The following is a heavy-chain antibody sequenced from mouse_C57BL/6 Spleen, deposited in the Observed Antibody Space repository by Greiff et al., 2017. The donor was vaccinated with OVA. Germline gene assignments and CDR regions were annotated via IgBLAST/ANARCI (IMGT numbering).Heavy chain of an antibody. J-gene: IGHJ2*01. Sequence: VQLQQSGAELAKPGASVTLSCTASGYTFTSYWMHWVKQRPGQGLEWIGYINPSSGYTKYNQKFKDKATLTADKSSSTAYMQLSSLTYEDSAVYDCAREAYGSSLDWFDYWGQGTTLTVSS. CDR2: INPSSGYT. CDR1: GYTFTSYW. D-gene: IGHD1-1*01. CDR3: AREAYGSSLDWFDY. V-gene: IGHV1-7*01.